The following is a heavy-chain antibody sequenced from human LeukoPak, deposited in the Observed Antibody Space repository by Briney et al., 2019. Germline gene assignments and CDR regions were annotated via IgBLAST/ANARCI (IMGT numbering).Heavy chain of an antibody. Sequence: QTGGSLRLSCAASGFTVSSNYMSWVHQAPGKGLEWVSVIYSGGSTYYADSVKGRFTISRDNSKNTLYLQMNSLRAEDTAVYYCAREAHMGTIENWGQGTLVTVSS. CDR1: GFTVSSNY. CDR2: IYSGGST. CDR3: AREAHMGTIEN. V-gene: IGHV3-66*01. D-gene: IGHD2-21*01. J-gene: IGHJ4*02.